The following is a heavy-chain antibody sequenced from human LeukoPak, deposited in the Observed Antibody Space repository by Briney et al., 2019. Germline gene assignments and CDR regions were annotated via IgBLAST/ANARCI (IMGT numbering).Heavy chain of an antibody. CDR3: ARRNGGYDPRNKYYYYYYMDV. Sequence: PSETLSLTCAVYGGSFSDYYWSWIRQPPGKGLEWIGEINHSGGTNYNPSLKSRVTISVDTSKNQFSLKLSSVTAADTAVYYCARRNGGYDPRNKYYYYYYMDVWGKGTTVTISS. J-gene: IGHJ6*03. CDR2: INHSGGT. D-gene: IGHD5-12*01. V-gene: IGHV4-34*01. CDR1: GGSFSDYY.